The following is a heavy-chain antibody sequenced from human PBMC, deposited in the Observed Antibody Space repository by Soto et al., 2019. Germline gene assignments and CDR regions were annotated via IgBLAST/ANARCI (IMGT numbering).Heavy chain of an antibody. CDR1: GGTFSSYA. CDR3: EREHDSSGYYERGHFFDY. CDR2: IIPIFGTA. Sequence: QVQLVQSGAEVKKPGSSVKVSCKASGGTFSSYAISWVRQAPGQGLEWMGGIIPIFGTANYAQKFQGRVTITADESTRTAYMELSSLRSEDTAVYYCEREHDSSGYYERGHFFDYWGQGTLVTVSS. D-gene: IGHD3-22*01. J-gene: IGHJ4*02. V-gene: IGHV1-69*01.